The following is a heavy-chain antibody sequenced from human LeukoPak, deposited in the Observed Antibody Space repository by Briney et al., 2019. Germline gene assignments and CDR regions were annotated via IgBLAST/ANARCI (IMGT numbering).Heavy chain of an antibody. CDR2: ISSGSSYF. CDR3: VRDERLRRPYYMDV. D-gene: IGHD1-1*01. V-gene: IGHV3-21*01. CDR1: GFAFSTYT. Sequence: PGGSLRLSCTASGFAFSTYTMNWVRQAPGKGLECVSSISSGSSYFYYADSVKGRFTVSRDDAKGSLFLHMNNLRAEDTAVYYCVRDERLRRPYYMDVSRKGTTVTVSS. J-gene: IGHJ6*03.